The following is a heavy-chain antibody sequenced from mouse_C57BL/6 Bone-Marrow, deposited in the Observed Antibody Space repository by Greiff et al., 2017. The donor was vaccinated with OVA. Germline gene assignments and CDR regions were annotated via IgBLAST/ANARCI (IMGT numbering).Heavy chain of an antibody. D-gene: IGHD1-1*01. CDR3: ARKGYGSYWYLYV. CDR1: GYTFPSYW. Sequence: QVQLQQSGAELVRPGTSVKLSCKASGYTFPSYWMHWVKQRPGQGLEWIGVVDPSDSYTNYNQKFKGKATLTVDTSSSTAYMQLSSLTSEASAVYYCARKGYGSYWYLYVWGTGTTVTVSS. CDR2: VDPSDSYT. V-gene: IGHV1-59*01. J-gene: IGHJ1*03.